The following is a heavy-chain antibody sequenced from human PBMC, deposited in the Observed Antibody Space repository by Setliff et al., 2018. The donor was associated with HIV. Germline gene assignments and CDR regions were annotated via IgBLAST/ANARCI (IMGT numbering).Heavy chain of an antibody. J-gene: IGHJ5*02. V-gene: IGHV1-3*03. CDR1: GYTFTSYA. CDR3: ARAKATRQARPTNCFDP. Sequence: ASVKVSCKASGYTFTSYAMHWVRQAPGQRLEWMGWIKAGNGNTKYSQEFQGRVTITRDTSASTAYMELSSLRSEDMAVYYCARAKATRQARPTNCFDPWGQGTLVTVSS. D-gene: IGHD1-1*01. CDR2: IKAGNGNT.